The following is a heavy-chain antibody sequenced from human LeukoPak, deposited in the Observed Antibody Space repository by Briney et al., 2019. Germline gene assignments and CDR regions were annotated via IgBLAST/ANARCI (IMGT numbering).Heavy chain of an antibody. CDR1: GFTFTQCS. D-gene: IGHD3-3*01. V-gene: IGHV3-30-3*01. J-gene: IGHJ6*03. CDR3: AKGGDFWSGYYYYYMDV. CDR2: ISYDGSRE. Sequence: QPGRSLRLSCTASGFTFTQCSMHWVRQAPGKGLEWVAVISYDGSREYYADSVKGRFTISRDNSKNTLYLQMNSLRAEDTAVYYCAKGGDFWSGYYYYYMDVWGKGTTVTVSS.